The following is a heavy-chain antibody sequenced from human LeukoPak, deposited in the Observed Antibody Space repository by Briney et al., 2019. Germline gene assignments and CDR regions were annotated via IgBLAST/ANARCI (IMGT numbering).Heavy chain of an antibody. CDR1: RYTFTRYY. V-gene: IGHV1-2*02. J-gene: IGHJ5*02. Sequence: GASVKVSCKASRYTFTRYYMHWVRQAPGEGLEWMGGINPNRGGTNYEQKFQGRVTMTRDTSTSTVYMELSSLRSEETALYYCARESPPPRIYGSGSYARWFDPWGQGTLVTVSS. CDR3: ARESPPPRIYGSGSYARWFDP. D-gene: IGHD3-10*01. CDR2: INPNRGGT.